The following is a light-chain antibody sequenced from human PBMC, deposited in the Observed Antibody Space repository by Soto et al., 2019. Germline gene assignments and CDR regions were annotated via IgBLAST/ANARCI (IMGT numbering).Light chain of an antibody. CDR2: DAS. CDR1: QSVGYW. Sequence: DIQMTQSPSTLSASVGDRVTITCRASQSVGYWLAWYQQKPGKAPTFLVYDASNLHSGVPARFSGSGSGSEFTLTISRLEPEDFALYYCQHYQSGHPITFGQGTRLEIK. CDR3: QHYQSGHPIT. J-gene: IGKJ5*01. V-gene: IGKV1-5*01.